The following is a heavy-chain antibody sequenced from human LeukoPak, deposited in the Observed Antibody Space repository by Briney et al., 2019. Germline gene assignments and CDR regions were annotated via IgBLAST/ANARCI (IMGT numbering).Heavy chain of an antibody. D-gene: IGHD4-17*01. V-gene: IGHV4-4*07. CDR3: ARDRLRWLISEFDY. J-gene: IGHJ4*02. CDR1: GGSISSYY. Sequence: SETLSLTCTVSGGSISSYYWSWIRQPAGKGLEWIGRIYTSGSTNYNPSLKSRVTMSVDTSKNQFSPKLSSVTAADTAVYYCARDRLRWLISEFDYWGQGTLVTISS. CDR2: IYTSGST.